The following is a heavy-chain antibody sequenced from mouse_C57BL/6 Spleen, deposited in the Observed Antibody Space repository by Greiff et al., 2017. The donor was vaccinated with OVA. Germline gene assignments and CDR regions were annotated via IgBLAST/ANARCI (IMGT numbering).Heavy chain of an antibody. CDR1: GYTFTSYW. D-gene: IGHD1-1*01. V-gene: IGHV1-55*01. CDR2: IYPGSGST. CDR3: AREVTTVVADYYAMDY. J-gene: IGHJ4*01. Sequence: QVQLQQPGAELVKPGASVKMSCKASGYTFTSYWITWVKQRPGQGLEWIGDIYPGSGSTNYNEKFKSKATLTVDTSSSTAYMQLSSLTSEDSAVYYCAREVTTVVADYYAMDYWGRGTSVTVSS.